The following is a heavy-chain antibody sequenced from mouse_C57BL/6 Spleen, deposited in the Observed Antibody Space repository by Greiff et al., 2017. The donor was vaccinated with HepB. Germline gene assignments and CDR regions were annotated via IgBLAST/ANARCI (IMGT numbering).Heavy chain of an antibody. V-gene: IGHV1-26*01. J-gene: IGHJ2*01. CDR1: GYTFTDYY. CDR2: INPNNGGT. Sequence: EVQLQQSGPELVKPGASVKISCKASGYTFTDYYMNWVKQSHGKSLEWIGDINPNNGGTSYNQKFKGKATLTVDKSSSTAYMELRSLTSEDSAVYYCARGALTVVEYYFDYWGQGTTLTVSS. D-gene: IGHD1-1*01. CDR3: ARGALTVVEYYFDY.